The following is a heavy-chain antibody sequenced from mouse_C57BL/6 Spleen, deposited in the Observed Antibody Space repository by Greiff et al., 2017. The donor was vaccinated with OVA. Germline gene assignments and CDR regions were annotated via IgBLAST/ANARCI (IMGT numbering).Heavy chain of an antibody. CDR1: GFTFSSYA. CDR3: TRVESNYPYYYAMDY. J-gene: IGHJ4*01. Sequence: EVQLVESGEGLVKPGGSLKLSCAASGFTFSSYAMSWVRQTPEKRLEWVAYISSGGDYIYYADTVKGRFTISRDNARNTLYLQMSSLKSEDTAMYYCTRVESNYPYYYAMDYWGQGTSVTVSA. CDR2: ISSGGDYI. D-gene: IGHD2-5*01. V-gene: IGHV5-9-1*02.